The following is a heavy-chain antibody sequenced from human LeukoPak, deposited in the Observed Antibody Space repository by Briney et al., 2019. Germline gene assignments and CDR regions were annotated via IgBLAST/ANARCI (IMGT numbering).Heavy chain of an antibody. Sequence: SETLSLTCTVSGGSISSYYWSWIRQPPGKGLEWIGYIYYSGSTNYNPSLKSRVTISVDTSKNQFSLKLSSVTAADTAVYYCAGGDYDFWSGRPRSFDYWGQGTLVTASS. CDR1: GGSISSYY. CDR3: AGGDYDFWSGRPRSFDY. CDR2: IYYSGST. J-gene: IGHJ4*02. D-gene: IGHD3-3*01. V-gene: IGHV4-59*01.